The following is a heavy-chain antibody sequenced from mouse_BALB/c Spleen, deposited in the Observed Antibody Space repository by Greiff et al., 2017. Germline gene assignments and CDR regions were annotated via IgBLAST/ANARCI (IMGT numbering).Heavy chain of an antibody. Sequence: EVKVEESGGGLVQPGGSMKLSCVASGFTFSNYWMNWVRQSPEKGLEWVAEIRLKSNNYATHYAESVKGRFTISRDDSKSSVYLQMNNLRAEDTGIYYCTANGNYVSAWFAYWGQGTLVTVSA. D-gene: IGHD2-1*01. CDR1: GFTFSNYW. CDR3: TANGNYVSAWFAY. J-gene: IGHJ3*01. CDR2: IRLKSNNYAT. V-gene: IGHV6-6*02.